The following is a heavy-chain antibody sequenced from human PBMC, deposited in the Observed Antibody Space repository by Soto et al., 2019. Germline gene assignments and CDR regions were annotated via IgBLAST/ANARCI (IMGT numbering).Heavy chain of an antibody. CDR3: ASGIQLWLRRINNGYSG. CDR1: GGTFSTYA. J-gene: IGHJ4*02. CDR2: IIPMFGTA. V-gene: IGHV1-69*12. Sequence: QVQLVQSGPEVKKPESSVKVSCKAPGGTFSTYAISWVRQAPGQGLEWMGGIIPMFGTANYAQRFQDRVTITADESTITVYMELSSLRSEDTAVYFCASGIQLWLRRINNGYSGWGQGTLVTVSS. D-gene: IGHD5-18*01.